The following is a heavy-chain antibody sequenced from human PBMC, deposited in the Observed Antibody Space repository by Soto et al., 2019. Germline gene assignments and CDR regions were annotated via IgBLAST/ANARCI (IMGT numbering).Heavy chain of an antibody. V-gene: IGHV1-18*01. Sequence: QVQLVQSGGEVKKPGASVKVSCKASGYTFSSYGISWVRQAPGQGLEWLGWISAYDGNTKYAQILQGRVFMTTDTSTKTAYMELWSLRSDDTAVYYCARGGYYDSSGSRNYYYYGMNVWGQGTSVTVSS. D-gene: IGHD3-22*01. CDR2: ISAYDGNT. CDR1: GYTFSSYG. CDR3: ARGGYYDSSGSRNYYYYGMNV. J-gene: IGHJ6*02.